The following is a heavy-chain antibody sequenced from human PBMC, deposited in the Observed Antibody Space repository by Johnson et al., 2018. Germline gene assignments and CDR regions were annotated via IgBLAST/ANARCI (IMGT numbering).Heavy chain of an antibody. Sequence: QLVESGPEVKKPGTSVKVSCKASGFTFTSSAVQWVRQARGQRLEWIGWIVVGSGHTNYAQKFQERFTITRDMSTSTAHMELGSLRSEDTAVYYCAAGALLEWFGAVDIWGQGTMVTVSS. CDR3: AAGALLEWFGAVDI. V-gene: IGHV1-58*01. CDR1: GFTFTSSA. CDR2: IVVGSGHT. J-gene: IGHJ3*02. D-gene: IGHD3-3*01.